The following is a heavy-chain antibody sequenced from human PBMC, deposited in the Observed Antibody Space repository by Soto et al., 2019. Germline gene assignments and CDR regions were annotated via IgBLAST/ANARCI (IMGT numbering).Heavy chain of an antibody. CDR1: GYAFTSYG. CDR2: ISLYNGNT. Sequence: ASVKVSCKASGYAFTSYGISYLRQAPGQGLEWMGWISLYNGNTNYAQKFQGRVNMTTDTSTSTAYMELRSLRSDDTAVYYCAREWCCGGTCYLFFDYWGQGTLVTVSS. J-gene: IGHJ4*02. CDR3: AREWCCGGTCYLFFDY. V-gene: IGHV1-18*04. D-gene: IGHD2-15*01.